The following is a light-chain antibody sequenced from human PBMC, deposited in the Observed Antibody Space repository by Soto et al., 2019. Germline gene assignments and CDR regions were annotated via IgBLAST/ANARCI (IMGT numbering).Light chain of an antibody. V-gene: IGLV2-23*02. Sequence: QSALTQPASVSGSPGQSISISCTGTRSNVGSYNFVSLYQQRPGKGPKLMIYEVSKRPSGVSNRFSGYKSGNTASLTISGLQAEDEADYYCSSYAGSSTSPFVFGTGTKLTLL. CDR3: SSYAGSSTSPFV. CDR2: EVS. J-gene: IGLJ1*01. CDR1: RSNVGSYNF.